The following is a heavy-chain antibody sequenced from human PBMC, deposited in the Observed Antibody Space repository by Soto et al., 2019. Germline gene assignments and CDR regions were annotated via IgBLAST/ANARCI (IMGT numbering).Heavy chain of an antibody. J-gene: IGHJ5*02. D-gene: IGHD3-10*01. Sequence: PGGSLRLSCAASGFTFSSYWMHWVRQAPGKGLVWVSRINSDGSSTTYADSVKGRFTISRDNAKNTLYLQMNSLRAEDTAVYYCVRDEGYGSGTPIPHWFDPWGQGTLVTVSS. V-gene: IGHV3-74*01. CDR1: GFTFSSYW. CDR3: VRDEGYGSGTPIPHWFDP. CDR2: INSDGSST.